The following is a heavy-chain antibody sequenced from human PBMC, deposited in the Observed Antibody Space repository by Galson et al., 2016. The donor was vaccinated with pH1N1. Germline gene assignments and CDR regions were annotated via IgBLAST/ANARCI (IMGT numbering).Heavy chain of an antibody. D-gene: IGHD2-21*01. CDR1: GSSFTSYW. V-gene: IGHV5-51*03. CDR3: ARSPADPGYSYYYMDV. J-gene: IGHJ6*03. CDR2: IFPGDSDT. Sequence: QSGAEVKKPGESLKISCKGSGSSFTSYWIGWVRQMPGKGLEWMGIIFPGDSDTRYSPSFQGQVTISADKSISTAYLQWNSLRASDTAVYYCARSPADPGYSYYYMDVWGKGTTVSVSS.